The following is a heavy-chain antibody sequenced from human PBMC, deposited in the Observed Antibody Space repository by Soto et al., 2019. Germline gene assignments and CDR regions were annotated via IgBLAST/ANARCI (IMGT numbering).Heavy chain of an antibody. V-gene: IGHV1-18*01. D-gene: IGHD6-19*01. Sequence: QVQLVQSGAEVKKPGAAVKVSCKASGYTFTNYGISWVRQAPGQGLEWVGWITTYNGHTDYAQKFQGRVTMTTDTSTNTVYMELRSLRSDDTAVYYCARRLSGGYADFDSWGQGNLVTVSS. CDR2: ITTYNGHT. CDR1: GYTFTNYG. J-gene: IGHJ4*02. CDR3: ARRLSGGYADFDS.